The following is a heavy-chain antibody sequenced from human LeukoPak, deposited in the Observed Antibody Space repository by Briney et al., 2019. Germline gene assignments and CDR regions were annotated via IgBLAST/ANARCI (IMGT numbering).Heavy chain of an antibody. V-gene: IGHV3-30-3*01. J-gene: IGHJ4*02. D-gene: IGHD6-19*01. CDR1: GFTFSSYA. CDR3: ARARIAVALIDY. Sequence: PGGSLRLSCAASGFTFSSYAMHWVRQAPGKGLEWVAVISYDGSNKYYADSVKGRFTISRDNSKNTLYLQMNSLRAEDTAVYYCARARIAVALIDYWGQGTLVTVSS. CDR2: ISYDGSNK.